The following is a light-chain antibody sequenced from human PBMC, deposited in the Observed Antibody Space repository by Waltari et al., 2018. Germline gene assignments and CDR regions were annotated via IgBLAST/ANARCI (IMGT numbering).Light chain of an antibody. V-gene: IGKV3-15*01. J-gene: IGKJ2*01. CDR2: GAS. Sequence: EVLMTQSPATLSVSPGERVTPSCRASQSVSTNLAWYQQKPGQAPRLLIYGASARATNVSARFSGGGSGTEFILDISSLQSEDFGVYYCHQYNNWPPYTFGQGTKLEIK. CDR1: QSVSTN. CDR3: HQYNNWPPYT.